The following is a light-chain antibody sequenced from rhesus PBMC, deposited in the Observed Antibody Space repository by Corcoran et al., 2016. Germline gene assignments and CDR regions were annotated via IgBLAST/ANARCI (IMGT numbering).Light chain of an antibody. V-gene: IGKV1-22*01. CDR1: QGISSW. CDR2: KSS. Sequence: DIQMTQSPSSLSASVGDTVTITCRASQGISSWLAWYQQKPGKAPKLLIYKSSNLKSGVPSRFSGSGSGTDFTLTISSLQSEDFATYYCQQSNSRPYSFGQGTKVEI. J-gene: IGKJ2*01. CDR3: QQSNSRPYS.